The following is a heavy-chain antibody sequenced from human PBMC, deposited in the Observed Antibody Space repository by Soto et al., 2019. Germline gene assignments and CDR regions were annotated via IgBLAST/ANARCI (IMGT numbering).Heavy chain of an antibody. CDR1: GYTFTNYA. D-gene: IGHD2-21*01. CDR3: AGDQGLPYCGGDCYSDWYFDL. J-gene: IGHJ2*01. CDR2: LNPGNGNT. V-gene: IGHV1-3*01. Sequence: QVQLVQSGAEVKEPGASVKVSCRASGYTFTNYAIHWVRQAPGQRLEWMGWLNPGNGNTKYPQKFQGRVTITRYSSASPASMCLSSLRSYDTAVYCCAGDQGLPYCGGDCYSDWYFDLWGRGTLVTVSS.